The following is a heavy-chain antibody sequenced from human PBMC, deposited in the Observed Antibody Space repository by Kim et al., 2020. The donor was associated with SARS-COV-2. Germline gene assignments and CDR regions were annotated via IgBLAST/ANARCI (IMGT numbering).Heavy chain of an antibody. D-gene: IGHD3-10*01. CDR1: GFTFSDYY. Sequence: GGSLRLSCAASGFTFSDYYMSWIRQAPGKGLEWVSYISSSSSYTNYADSVKGRFTISRDNAKNSLYLQMNSLRAEDTAVYYCARAPPSLSLVDYWGQGTLVTVSS. J-gene: IGHJ4*02. CDR2: ISSSSSYT. V-gene: IGHV3-11*05. CDR3: ARAPPSLSLVDY.